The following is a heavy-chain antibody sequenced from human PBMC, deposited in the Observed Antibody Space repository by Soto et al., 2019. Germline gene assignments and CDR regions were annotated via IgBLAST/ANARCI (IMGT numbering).Heavy chain of an antibody. V-gene: IGHV1-69*01. CDR2: IIPIFGTT. Sequence: QVQLVQSGAEVKKPGSSVKVSCKASGGTFSTYSISWVRQAPGQGLEWMGGIIPIFGTTNYAQQLQGRVTITADESTNTAYMELGSLGSEDTAVYYCARAPPYCPGGRCYAGHHYYYYVMDVWGQGTTVTVSS. CDR1: GGTFSTYS. J-gene: IGHJ6*02. D-gene: IGHD2-15*01. CDR3: ARAPPYCPGGRCYAGHHYYYYVMDV.